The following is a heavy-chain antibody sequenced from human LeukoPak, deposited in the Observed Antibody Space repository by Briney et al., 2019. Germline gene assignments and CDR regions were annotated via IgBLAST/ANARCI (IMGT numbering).Heavy chain of an antibody. J-gene: IGHJ6*03. CDR2: MNPNGGNT. CDR3: ARGRSWVIPAYYYYMDV. V-gene: IGHV1-8*01. CDR1: GYTFTSYY. Sequence: ASVKVSCKASGYTFTSYYINWVRQATGQGLEWMGWMNPNGGNTGYAQKFQGRVTMTRNTSISTAYMEVSSLRSEDTAVYYCARGRSWVIPAYYYYMDVWGKGTTVTVSS. D-gene: IGHD2-2*01.